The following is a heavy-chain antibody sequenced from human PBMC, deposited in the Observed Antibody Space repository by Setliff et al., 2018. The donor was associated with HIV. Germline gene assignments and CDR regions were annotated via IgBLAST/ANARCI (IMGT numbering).Heavy chain of an antibody. V-gene: IGHV1-69*13. CDR2: IIPILGTT. J-gene: IGHJ6*02. CDR1: GGTFSNHG. CDR3: ARELGTREWLGYYYYYGMDV. D-gene: IGHD3-3*01. Sequence: SVKVSCKASGGTFSNHGISWVRQAPGQGLEWMGGIIPILGTTQFAQKFQGRLTITADESTSTAYMELSSLRSEDTAVYYCARELGTREWLGYYYYYGMDVWGQGTTVTVSS.